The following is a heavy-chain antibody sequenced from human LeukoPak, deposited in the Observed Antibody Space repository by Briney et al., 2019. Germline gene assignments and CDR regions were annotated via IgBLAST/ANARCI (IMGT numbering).Heavy chain of an antibody. CDR3: VPYCSGGSCSDY. CDR1: GFTFSSYA. D-gene: IGHD2-15*01. CDR2: ISGSGGST. J-gene: IGHJ4*02. Sequence: GGSLRLSCAASGFTFSSYAMSWVRQAPGKGLEWVSAISGSGGSTYYADSVKGRFTISRDNSKNTLYLQMNSVRAEDTAVYYCVPYCSGGSCSDYWGQGTLVTVSS. V-gene: IGHV3-23*01.